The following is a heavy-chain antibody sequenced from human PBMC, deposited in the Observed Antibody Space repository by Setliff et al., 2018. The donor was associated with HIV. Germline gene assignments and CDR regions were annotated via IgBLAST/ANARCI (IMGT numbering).Heavy chain of an antibody. CDR3: ARSVIGYYYYGMDV. Sequence: GGSLRLSCAASGFTFSNYAMSWVRQAPGKGLEWVSAISGVDGGIYYADSVKGRFTISRDNSKNTLYLQMNSLRAEDTAVYYCARSVIGYYYYGMDVWGQGTLVTVSS. CDR2: ISGVDGGI. J-gene: IGHJ6*02. D-gene: IGHD3-10*01. CDR1: GFTFSNYA. V-gene: IGHV3-23*01.